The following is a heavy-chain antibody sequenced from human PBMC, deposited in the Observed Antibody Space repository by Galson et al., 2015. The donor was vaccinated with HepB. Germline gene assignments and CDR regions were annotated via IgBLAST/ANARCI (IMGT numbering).Heavy chain of an antibody. CDR1: GYTFTSYG. CDR2: ISAYNGNT. D-gene: IGHD3-22*01. CDR3: ARDHPYYYDSSGYSYFDY. Sequence: SVKVSCKASGYTFTSYGISWVRQAPGQGLEWMGWISAYNGNTNYAQKLQGRVTMTTDTSTSTAYMELRSLRSDDTAVYYCARDHPYYYDSSGYSYFDYWGQGTLVTVSS. V-gene: IGHV1-18*04. J-gene: IGHJ4*02.